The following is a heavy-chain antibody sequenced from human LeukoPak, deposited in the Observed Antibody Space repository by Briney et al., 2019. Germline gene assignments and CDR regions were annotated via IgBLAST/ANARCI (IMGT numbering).Heavy chain of an antibody. CDR3: ARIDSSAYYSQLYYFDY. J-gene: IGHJ4*02. CDR1: GGSISSYY. V-gene: IGHV4-59*01. D-gene: IGHD3-22*01. CDR2: IYYSGST. Sequence: SETLSLTCTVSGGSISSYYWSWIRQPPGKGLEWIGYIYYSGSTNYNPSLKSRVTISVDTSKNQFSLKLSSVTAADTAVYYCARIDSSAYYSQLYYFDYWGQGTLVTVSS.